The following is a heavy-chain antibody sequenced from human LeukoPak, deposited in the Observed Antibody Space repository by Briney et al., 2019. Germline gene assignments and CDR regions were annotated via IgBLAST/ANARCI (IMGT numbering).Heavy chain of an antibody. CDR1: GYSFTSYW. D-gene: IGHD5-24*01. CDR3: ARLIVEMATISLIDY. Sequence: GESLKISCKGSGYSFTSYWIGWVRQMPGKGLEWMGIIYPGDSDIRYSPSFQGQVTIAADKSISTAYLQWSSLKASDTAMYYCARLIVEMATISLIDYWGQGTLVTVSS. J-gene: IGHJ4*02. V-gene: IGHV5-51*01. CDR2: IYPGDSDI.